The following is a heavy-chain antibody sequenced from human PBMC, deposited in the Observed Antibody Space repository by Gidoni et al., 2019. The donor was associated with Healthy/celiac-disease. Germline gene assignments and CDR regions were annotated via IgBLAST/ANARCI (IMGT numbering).Heavy chain of an antibody. V-gene: IGHV4-4*07. CDR2: IYTSGST. D-gene: IGHD6-13*01. Sequence: QVQLQESGPGLVKPSETLSLTCTVSGGSISSYYWRWSRQPAGKGLEWIGRIYTSGSTNYNPSLKSRVTMSVDTSKSQFALKLSSVTAADTAVYYCAREDIIAAGWFDPWGQGTLVTVSS. CDR1: GGSISSYY. CDR3: AREDIIAAGWFDP. J-gene: IGHJ5*02.